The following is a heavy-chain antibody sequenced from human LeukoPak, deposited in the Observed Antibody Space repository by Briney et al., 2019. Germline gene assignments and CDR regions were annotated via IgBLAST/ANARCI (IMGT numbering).Heavy chain of an antibody. CDR2: IYYSGST. J-gene: IGHJ6*03. CDR1: GGSISSYY. Sequence: PSETLSLTCTVSGGSISSYYWSWIRQPPGKGLEWIGYIYYSGSTNYNPSLKSRVTISVDTSKNQFSLKLSSVTAADTAVYYCASRGTRGGYYYYYMDVWGKGTTVTVSS. V-gene: IGHV4-59*12. CDR3: ASRGTRGGYYYYYMDV. D-gene: IGHD1-14*01.